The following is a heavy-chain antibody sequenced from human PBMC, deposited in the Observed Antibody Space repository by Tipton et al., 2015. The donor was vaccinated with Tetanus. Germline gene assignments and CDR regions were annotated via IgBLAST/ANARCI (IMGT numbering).Heavy chain of an antibody. CDR2: IYYSGST. CDR1: GGSISSYY. CDR3: AREREPWLQGWFDP. D-gene: IGHD5-24*01. J-gene: IGHJ5*02. Sequence: TLSLTCTVSGGSISSYYWSWIRQPPGKGLEWIGYIYYSGSTNYNPSLKSRVTISVDTSKNQFSLKLSSVTAADTAVYYCAREREPWLQGWFDPWGQGTLVTVSS. V-gene: IGHV4-59*01.